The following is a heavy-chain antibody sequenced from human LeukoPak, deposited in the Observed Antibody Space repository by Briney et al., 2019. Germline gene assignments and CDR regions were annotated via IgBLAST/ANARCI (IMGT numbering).Heavy chain of an antibody. V-gene: IGHV3-66*02. Sequence: PGGSLRLSCAASGFTFSSYGMHWVRQAPGKGLEWVSVIYSGGTTYYADSVKGRFTISRDNSKNTLYLQMNSLRLEDTAVYYCASSSWSRSNWFDPWGQGTLVTVSS. D-gene: IGHD6-13*01. CDR2: IYSGGTT. J-gene: IGHJ5*02. CDR3: ASSSWSRSNWFDP. CDR1: GFTFSSYG.